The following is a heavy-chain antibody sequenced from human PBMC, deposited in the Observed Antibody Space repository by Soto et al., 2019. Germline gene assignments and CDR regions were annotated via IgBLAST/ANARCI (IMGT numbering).Heavy chain of an antibody. V-gene: IGHV1-69*06. Sequence: SVKVSCKASGGTFSSYAISWVRQAPGQGLEWMGGIIPTFGTANYAQKFQGRVTITADKSTSTAYMELSSLRSEDTAVYYCARSTMIVVVITTLGDAFDIWGQGTMVTVSS. CDR3: ARSTMIVVVITTLGDAFDI. D-gene: IGHD3-22*01. CDR1: GGTFSSYA. J-gene: IGHJ3*02. CDR2: IIPTFGTA.